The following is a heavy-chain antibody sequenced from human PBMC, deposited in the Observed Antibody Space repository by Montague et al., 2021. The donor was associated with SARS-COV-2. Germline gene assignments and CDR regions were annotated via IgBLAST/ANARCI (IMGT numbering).Heavy chain of an antibody. CDR2: IYYSGST. V-gene: IGHV4-39*01. Sequence: SETLSLTCTVSGGSISSSSYYWGWIRQPPGKGLEWIGSIYYSGSTYYNPSLKSRVTISVDPSKNQFSLKLSSVTAAATAVYYCASFPTPYYYDSKSAPATPDAFDIWGQGTMVTVSS. CDR3: ASFPTPYYYDSKSAPATPDAFDI. J-gene: IGHJ3*02. D-gene: IGHD3-22*01. CDR1: GGSISSSSYY.